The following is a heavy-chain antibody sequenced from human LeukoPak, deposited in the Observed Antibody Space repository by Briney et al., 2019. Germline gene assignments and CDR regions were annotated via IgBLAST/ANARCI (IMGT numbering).Heavy chain of an antibody. CDR1: GGSFRGYY. V-gene: IGHV4-34*01. Sequence: SETLSLTCAVYGGSFRGYYWSWIRQPPGKGLEWIGEINHSGSTNYNPSLKSRVTISVDTSKNQFSLKLSSVTAADTAVYYCARRRRRIAVTIHYFDYWGQGTLVTVSS. J-gene: IGHJ4*02. D-gene: IGHD6-19*01. CDR3: ARRRRRIAVTIHYFDY. CDR2: INHSGST.